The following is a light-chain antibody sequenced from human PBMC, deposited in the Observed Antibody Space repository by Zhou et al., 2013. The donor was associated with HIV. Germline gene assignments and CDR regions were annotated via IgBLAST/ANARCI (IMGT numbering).Light chain of an antibody. CDR3: QQYGSSPRT. Sequence: EIVLTQSPGTLSLSPGERATLFCGASQSVSSNYLAWYQQKPGQAPRLLIYGASSRATGIPDRFSGSGSGTDFSLTISRLEPEDFAVYYCQQYGSSPRTFGQGTKVEIK. V-gene: IGKV3-20*01. J-gene: IGKJ1*01. CDR2: GAS. CDR1: QSVSSNY.